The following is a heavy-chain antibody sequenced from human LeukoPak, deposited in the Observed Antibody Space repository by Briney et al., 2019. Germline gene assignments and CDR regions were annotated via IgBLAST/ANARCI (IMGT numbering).Heavy chain of an antibody. CDR2: IRNKTNSYAT. Sequence: GGSLRLSCAASGFTFSNAWMSWVRQASGKGLEWIGRIRNKTNSYATAYAASVKGRFTISRNDSKNTTYLQMNSLKTEDTAVYYCTRPEGGGSSNFDYWGQGTLVTVSS. D-gene: IGHD2-15*01. J-gene: IGHJ4*02. CDR1: GFTFSNAW. V-gene: IGHV3-73*01. CDR3: TRPEGGGSSNFDY.